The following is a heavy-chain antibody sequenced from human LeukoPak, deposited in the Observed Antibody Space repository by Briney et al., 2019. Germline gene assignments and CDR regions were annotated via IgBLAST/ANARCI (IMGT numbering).Heavy chain of an antibody. J-gene: IGHJ4*02. CDR3: ASQSRDYGDYVIDY. D-gene: IGHD4-17*01. Sequence: GGSLRLSCAASGFSFSNHAMSWVRQVLGKGLEWVSGISDRGDRTYYADSVKGRFTISRDHSKNTLYLQMNSLRTEDTAVYYCASQSRDYGDYVIDYWGQGTLVTVSS. V-gene: IGHV3-23*01. CDR1: GFSFSNHA. CDR2: ISDRGDRT.